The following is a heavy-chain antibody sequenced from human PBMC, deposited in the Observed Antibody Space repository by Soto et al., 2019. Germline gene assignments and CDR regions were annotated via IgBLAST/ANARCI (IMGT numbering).Heavy chain of an antibody. CDR2: IKSITDGGTT. CDR3: TTDSADIVVVPATFGMVV. V-gene: IGHV3-15*01. CDR1: GITFSNAW. J-gene: IGHJ6*02. D-gene: IGHD2-2*01. Sequence: LRLSCAASGITFSNAWMTWVRQAPGKGLEWVGRIKSITDGGTTDYAAPVKGRFTISRDDSKDTLYLQMNNLRTEDTAVYHCTTDSADIVVVPATFGMVVWGQGTTVTVSS.